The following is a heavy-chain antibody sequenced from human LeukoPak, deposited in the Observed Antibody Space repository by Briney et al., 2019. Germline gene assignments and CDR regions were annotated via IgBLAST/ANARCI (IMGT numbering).Heavy chain of an antibody. J-gene: IGHJ4*02. CDR2: INPNSGGT. CDR1: GYTFTGYY. D-gene: IGHD3-3*01. Sequence: ASVKVSCKASGYTFTGYYMHWVRQAPGQGLEWMGWINPNSGGTNYAQKFQGRVTMTRGTSISTAYMELSRLRSDDTAVYYCARGSYDFWSGYRSFDYWGQGTLVTVSS. V-gene: IGHV1-2*02. CDR3: ARGSYDFWSGYRSFDY.